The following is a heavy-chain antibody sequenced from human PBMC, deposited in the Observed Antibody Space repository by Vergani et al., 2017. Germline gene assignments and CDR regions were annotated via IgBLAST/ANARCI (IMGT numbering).Heavy chain of an antibody. Sequence: EVQLVESGGGLVKPGGSLRLSCAASGFTFSSYSMNWVRQAPGKGLEWVSSISGSSSYIYYADSVKGRFTISRDNAKNSLYLQMNSLRAEDTAVYYCARRVVVAVQHFDYWGQGTLVTVSS. V-gene: IGHV3-21*01. CDR1: GFTFSSYS. CDR3: ARRVVVAVQHFDY. CDR2: ISGSSSYI. J-gene: IGHJ4*02. D-gene: IGHD2-15*01.